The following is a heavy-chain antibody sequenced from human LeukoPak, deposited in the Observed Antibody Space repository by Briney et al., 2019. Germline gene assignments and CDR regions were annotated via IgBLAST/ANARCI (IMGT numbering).Heavy chain of an antibody. CDR1: GYTFTSYY. D-gene: IGHD4-17*01. Sequence: ASVKVFCKASGYTFTSYYIHWVRQAPGQGLEWMGIISPSGGSTSYAQKFQGRVTMTRDMSTSTVYMELSSLRSEDTAVYYCARSTVRSDGFDIWGQGTMVTVSS. J-gene: IGHJ3*02. CDR3: ARSTVRSDGFDI. V-gene: IGHV1-46*01. CDR2: ISPSGGST.